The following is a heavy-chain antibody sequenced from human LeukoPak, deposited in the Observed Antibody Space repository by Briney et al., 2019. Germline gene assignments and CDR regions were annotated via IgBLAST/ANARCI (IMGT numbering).Heavy chain of an antibody. CDR2: IFHTGST. Sequence: SETLSLTCTVSGYSISSGNYWGWIRQPPGKGLEWIGSIFHTGSTYFNLSLKSRVTISVDTSKNQFSLRLSSVTAADTAVYYCARIRPDTAMVDYWGQGTLVTVSS. CDR1: GYSISSGNY. D-gene: IGHD5-18*01. J-gene: IGHJ4*02. CDR3: ARIRPDTAMVDY. V-gene: IGHV4-38-2*02.